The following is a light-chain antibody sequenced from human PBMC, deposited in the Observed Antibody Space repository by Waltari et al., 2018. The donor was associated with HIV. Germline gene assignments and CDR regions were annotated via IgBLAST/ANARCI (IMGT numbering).Light chain of an antibody. Sequence: QSVLTQPPSASGRPGQRVTISCSGSNSNIGSNPVKWYRQLPGTAPKLLIFGNHERPSGVPDRFSGSKSGTSASLAITGLQAEDEADYYCQSYDSSLSGSVFGGGTKLTVL. CDR1: NSNIGSNP. J-gene: IGLJ2*01. CDR2: GNH. V-gene: IGLV1-44*01. CDR3: QSYDSSLSGSV.